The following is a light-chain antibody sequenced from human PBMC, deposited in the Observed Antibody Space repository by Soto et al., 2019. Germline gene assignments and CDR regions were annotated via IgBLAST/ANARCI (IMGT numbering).Light chain of an antibody. CDR3: SSYTRSGAV. CDR2: DVS. V-gene: IGLV2-14*03. CDR1: SSDVGDRKL. J-gene: IGLJ2*01. Sequence: QSALTQPASVSGSPGQSTAISCTGTSSDVGDRKLVSWYQHHPGKAPKLIIFDVSHRPSGVSNRFSGSNSGDTASLTISGLQAEDEADYYCSSYTRSGAVFGGGTKLTVL.